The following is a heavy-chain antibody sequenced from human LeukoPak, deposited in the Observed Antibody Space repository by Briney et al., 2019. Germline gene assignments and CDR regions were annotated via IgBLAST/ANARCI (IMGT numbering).Heavy chain of an antibody. Sequence: PSQTLSLTCAISGDSVSSNSAAWNWIRQSPPRGLEWLGRTYYRSKWYNDYAVSVKGRITINPDTSKNHFSLQLNSVTPEDTAVYYCARLRGTTTTSYFDYRDQGILVTVSS. V-gene: IGHV6-1*01. CDR1: GDSVSSNSAA. CDR3: ARLRGTTTTSYFDY. D-gene: IGHD1-14*01. J-gene: IGHJ4*02. CDR2: TYYRSKWYN.